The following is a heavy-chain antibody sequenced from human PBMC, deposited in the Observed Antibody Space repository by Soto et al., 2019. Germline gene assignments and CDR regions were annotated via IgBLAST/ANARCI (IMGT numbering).Heavy chain of an antibody. V-gene: IGHV2-5*02. CDR2: IYWDDEK. Sequence: QITLQESDPMLVKPSQPLTLTCTFSGFSLSSTGVGVGWFRQPPGKALEWLAIIYWDDEKRYSPSLRSRLTITKDTSNDQVVLTVTNMDPLDTARYYCAHSDFEWLEAFHYWGQGALVTVSS. CDR1: GFSLSSTGVG. J-gene: IGHJ4*02. CDR3: AHSDFEWLEAFHY. D-gene: IGHD3-9*01.